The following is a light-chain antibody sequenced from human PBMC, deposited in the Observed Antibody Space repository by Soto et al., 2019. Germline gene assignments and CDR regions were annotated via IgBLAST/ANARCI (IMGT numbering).Light chain of an antibody. CDR1: SSDVGGYNY. CDR3: NAYAGSNNWV. J-gene: IGLJ3*02. V-gene: IGLV2-8*01. Sequence: QSVLTQPASVSGSPGQSITISCTGTSSDVGGYNYVSWYQQHPGKAPKLMIYEVSKGPSGVPDRFSGSKSGNTASLTVSGLQAEDEADYYCNAYAGSNNWVFGGGTKLTVL. CDR2: EVS.